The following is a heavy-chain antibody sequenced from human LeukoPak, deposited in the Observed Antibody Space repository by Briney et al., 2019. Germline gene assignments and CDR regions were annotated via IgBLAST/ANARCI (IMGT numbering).Heavy chain of an antibody. D-gene: IGHD2-8*01. Sequence: GGSLRLSCAASGFTFSSYAMSWVRQAPGKGLEWVSAISGSGGSTYYADSVKGRFTISRDNSKNTLYLQMNSLRAEDTAVYYCARLYCTNGVCYGAFDIWGQGTMVTVSS. J-gene: IGHJ3*02. V-gene: IGHV3-23*01. CDR2: ISGSGGST. CDR3: ARLYCTNGVCYGAFDI. CDR1: GFTFSSYA.